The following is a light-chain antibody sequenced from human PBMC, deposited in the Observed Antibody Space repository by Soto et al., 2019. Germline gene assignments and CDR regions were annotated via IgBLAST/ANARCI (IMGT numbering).Light chain of an antibody. CDR1: QGISSY. CDR2: AAS. Sequence: DIQLTQSPSFLSASVGDRVTITCRASQGISSYLAWYQQKPGKAPKLLIYAASTLQSGAPSRFSGSGSGTEFTLTISSLQPEDFATYYCQHLNSYPPFTFGPGTKVDIK. V-gene: IGKV1-9*01. J-gene: IGKJ3*01. CDR3: QHLNSYPPFT.